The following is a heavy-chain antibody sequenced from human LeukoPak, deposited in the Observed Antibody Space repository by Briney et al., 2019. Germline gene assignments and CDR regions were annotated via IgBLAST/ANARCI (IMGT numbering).Heavy chain of an antibody. CDR3: ARDKPRGSVAGSNFDY. CDR2: IKQDATEK. J-gene: IGHJ4*02. CDR1: GFTFSGFW. V-gene: IGHV3-7*01. D-gene: IGHD6-19*01. Sequence: GGSLRLSCAASGFTFSGFWMSWVRQAPGKGLEWVANIKQDATEKYYIDSVKGRFTISRDNAQNSLYLQMDSLRVEDTAVYYCARDKPRGSVAGSNFDYWGQGILVTVSS.